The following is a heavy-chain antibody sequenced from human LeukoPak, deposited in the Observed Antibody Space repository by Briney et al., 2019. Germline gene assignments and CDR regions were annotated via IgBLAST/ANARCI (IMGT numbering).Heavy chain of an antibody. J-gene: IGHJ4*02. Sequence: PSETLSLTCTVSRGSISSSSYYWGWIRQPPGKGLEWIGSIYYSGSTYYNPSLKSRVTISVDTSKNQFSLKLSSVTAADTAVYYCARTGVVVTAIAVDYWGQGTLVTVSS. D-gene: IGHD2-21*02. CDR3: ARTGVVVTAIAVDY. V-gene: IGHV4-39*01. CDR1: RGSISSSSYY. CDR2: IYYSGST.